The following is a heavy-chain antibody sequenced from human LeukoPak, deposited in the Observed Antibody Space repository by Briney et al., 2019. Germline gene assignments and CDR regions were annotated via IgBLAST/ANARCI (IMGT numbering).Heavy chain of an antibody. J-gene: IGHJ6*02. Sequence: ASVKVSCKASGYTFTSYDINWVRQATGQGLEWMGWMNPNSGNTGYAQKFQGRVTMTRNTSISTAYMELSSLRSEDTAVYYCAREWKLTGGYYYYGMDVWGQGTTVTVSS. CDR3: AREWKLTGGYYYYGMDV. V-gene: IGHV1-8*01. CDR1: GYTFTSYD. D-gene: IGHD1-1*01. CDR2: MNPNSGNT.